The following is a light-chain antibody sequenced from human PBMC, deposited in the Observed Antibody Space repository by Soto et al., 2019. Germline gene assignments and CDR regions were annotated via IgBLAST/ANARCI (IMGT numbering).Light chain of an antibody. J-gene: IGKJ1*01. V-gene: IGKV1-5*01. CDR2: DAS. Sequence: DSQMTHSPSTLSASVGERVTITCRASQSISTWLAWYQQKPGKAPKLLIYDASSLESGVPSRFSGSVSGTEFTLTISSLQPDDFATYYCQQYKSYSTFGQGTKVDIK. CDR1: QSISTW. CDR3: QQYKSYST.